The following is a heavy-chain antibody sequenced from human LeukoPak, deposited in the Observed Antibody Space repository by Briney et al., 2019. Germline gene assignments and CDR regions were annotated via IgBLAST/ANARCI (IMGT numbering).Heavy chain of an antibody. CDR2: ISGDGGST. V-gene: IGHV3-23*01. CDR3: ARDPEYSHPYGAFYY. D-gene: IGHD2/OR15-2a*01. CDR1: GFTFNNYA. J-gene: IGHJ4*02. Sequence: PGGSLRLSCAASGFTFNNYAMSWVRQAPGKGLEWVSAISGDGGSTYYADSVKGRFTISRDNSKNTRYLQMNSLRAEDTALYYCARDPEYSHPYGAFYYWGQGTLVTVSS.